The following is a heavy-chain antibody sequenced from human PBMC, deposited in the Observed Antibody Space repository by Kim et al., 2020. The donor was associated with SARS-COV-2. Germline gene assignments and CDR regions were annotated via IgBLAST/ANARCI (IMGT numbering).Heavy chain of an antibody. CDR3: ARGITAARLLGRYFDY. V-gene: IGHV4-34*01. J-gene: IGHJ4*02. Sequence: SLKSRVTISVDTSKNQFSLKLSSVTAADTAVYYCARGITAARLLGRYFDYWGQGTLVTVSS. D-gene: IGHD6-6*01.